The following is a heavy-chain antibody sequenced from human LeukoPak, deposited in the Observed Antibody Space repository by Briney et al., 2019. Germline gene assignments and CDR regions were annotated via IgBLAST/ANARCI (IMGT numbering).Heavy chain of an antibody. CDR3: ARRSADYYYYYGMDV. V-gene: IGHV4-4*02. CDR1: GGSISSSNW. J-gene: IGHJ6*02. Sequence: SETLSLTCAVPGGSISSSNWWSWVRQPPGKGLEWIGEIYHSGSTNYNPSLKSRVTISVDKSKNQFSLKLSSVTAADTAVYYCARRSADYYYYYGMDVWGQGTTVTVSS. CDR2: IYHSGST.